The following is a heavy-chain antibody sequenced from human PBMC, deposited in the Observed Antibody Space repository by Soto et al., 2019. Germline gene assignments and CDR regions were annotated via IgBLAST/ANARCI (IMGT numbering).Heavy chain of an antibody. CDR3: ARGPYCSGGTCFGSQSAFDI. D-gene: IGHD2-15*01. CDR1: GFTFSSYA. V-gene: IGHV3-30-3*01. Sequence: QVQLVESGGGVVQPETSLRLSCAASGFTFSSYAMHWVRQAPGKGLEWVAVISYDGYNKYYADSVKGRFTISRDNSKNTLYLQMNSLRAEDTAVYYCARGPYCSGGTCFGSQSAFDIWGQGTMVTVSS. CDR2: ISYDGYNK. J-gene: IGHJ3*02.